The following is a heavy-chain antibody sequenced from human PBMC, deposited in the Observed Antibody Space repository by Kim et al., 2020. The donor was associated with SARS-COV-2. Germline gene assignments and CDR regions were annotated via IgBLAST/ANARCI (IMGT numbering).Heavy chain of an antibody. CDR2: GST. D-gene: IGHD1-26*01. CDR3: ARRSGSYPY. Sequence: GSTNYNPSLKSRVTISVDTSKNQFSLKLSSVTAADTAVYYCARRSGSYPYWGQVTLVTVSS. V-gene: IGHV4-34*01. J-gene: IGHJ4*02.